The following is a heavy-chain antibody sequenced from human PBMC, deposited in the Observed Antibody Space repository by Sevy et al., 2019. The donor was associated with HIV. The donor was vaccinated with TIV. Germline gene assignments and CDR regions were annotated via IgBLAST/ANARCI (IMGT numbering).Heavy chain of an antibody. CDR2: IKEDGSVK. CDR3: VRAIGAAGSY. CDR1: GFTFSNYW. D-gene: IGHD6-13*01. V-gene: IGHV3-7*01. J-gene: IGHJ4*02. Sequence: GSLRLSCEASGFTFSNYWMSWVRQAPGKGLEWVANIKEDGSVKYYVDSVKGRFTISRDNAKNSVYLQMNTLRAEDTALYYCVRAIGAAGSYWGQGTLVTVSS.